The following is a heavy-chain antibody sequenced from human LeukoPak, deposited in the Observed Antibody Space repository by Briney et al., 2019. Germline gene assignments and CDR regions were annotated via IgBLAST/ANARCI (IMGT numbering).Heavy chain of an antibody. Sequence: SETLSLTCAVYGGSFSGYYWSWIRQPPGKGLEWIGEINHSGSTNCNPSLKSRVTISVDTSKNQFSLKLSSVTAADTAVYYCARGLGTYYYGSGSFWYFDPWGQGTLVTVSS. CDR1: GGSFSGYY. V-gene: IGHV4-34*01. CDR3: ARGLGTYYYGSGSFWYFDP. D-gene: IGHD3-10*01. CDR2: INHSGST. J-gene: IGHJ5*02.